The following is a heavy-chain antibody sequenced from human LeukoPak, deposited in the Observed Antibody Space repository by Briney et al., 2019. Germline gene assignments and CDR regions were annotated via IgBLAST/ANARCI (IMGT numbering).Heavy chain of an antibody. V-gene: IGHV3-21*01. CDR3: ARVVAVAGRAFDI. CDR1: GFTFSSYS. D-gene: IGHD6-19*01. Sequence: GGSPRLSCAASGFTFSSYSMNWVRQAPGKGLEWVSSISSSSSYIYYADSVKGRFTISRDNAKNSLYLQMNSLRAEDTAMYYCARVVAVAGRAFDIWGLGTMVTVSS. CDR2: ISSSSSYI. J-gene: IGHJ3*02.